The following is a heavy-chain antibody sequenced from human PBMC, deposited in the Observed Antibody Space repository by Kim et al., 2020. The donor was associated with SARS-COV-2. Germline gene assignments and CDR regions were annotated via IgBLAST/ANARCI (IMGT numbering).Heavy chain of an antibody. J-gene: IGHJ4*02. CDR3: TRSYYDILTGYYPDY. CDR1: GFTFGDYA. D-gene: IGHD3-9*01. Sequence: GGSLRLSCTASGFTFGDYAMSWFRQAPGKGLEWVGFIRSKAYGGTTEYAASVKGRFTISRDDSKSIAYLQMNSLKTEDTAVYYCTRSYYDILTGYYPDYWGQGTLVTVSS. CDR2: IRSKAYGGTT. V-gene: IGHV3-49*03.